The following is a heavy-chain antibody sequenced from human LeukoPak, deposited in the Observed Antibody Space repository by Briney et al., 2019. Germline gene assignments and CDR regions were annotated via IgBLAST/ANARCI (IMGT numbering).Heavy chain of an antibody. J-gene: IGHJ4*02. Sequence: GESLKISCKGSGYNFTNYGIGWVRQMPGKGLEWMGIVYPADSYTRYSPSFRGQVTISADKAISIAYLHLSSLKASDTAMYYCARGSGSPDYWGQGTLVTVSS. D-gene: IGHD3-10*01. CDR3: ARGSGSPDY. CDR1: GYNFTNYG. CDR2: VYPADSYT. V-gene: IGHV5-51*01.